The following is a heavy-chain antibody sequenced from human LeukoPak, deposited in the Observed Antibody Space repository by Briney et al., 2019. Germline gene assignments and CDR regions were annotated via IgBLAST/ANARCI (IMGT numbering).Heavy chain of an antibody. V-gene: IGHV3-7*01. CDR1: GFTFSSYW. D-gene: IGHD2-8*01. Sequence: GGSLRLSCAASGFTFSSYWMSWVRQAPGKGLEWVVNIKQDGSEKYYVDSVKGRFTISRDNAKNSLYLQMNSLRAEDTAVYYCARVGGDIVLMVYAMAFDYWGQGTLVTVSS. J-gene: IGHJ4*02. CDR3: ARVGGDIVLMVYAMAFDY. CDR2: IKQDGSEK.